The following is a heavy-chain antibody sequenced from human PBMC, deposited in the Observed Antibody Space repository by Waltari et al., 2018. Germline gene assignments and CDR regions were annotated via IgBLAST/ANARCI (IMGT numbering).Heavy chain of an antibody. Sequence: EVQLLESGGGLVQPGGSLRLSCAASGFTFSSYAMSWVRQAPGKGLEWVSAISGSGGSTYYADTVKGRFTISRDNSKNTLYLQMNSLRAEDTAVYYCAKDSMIVVVTPYFDYWGQGTLVTVSS. CDR3: AKDSMIVVVTPYFDY. CDR1: GFTFSSYA. J-gene: IGHJ4*02. CDR2: ISGSGGST. V-gene: IGHV3-23*01. D-gene: IGHD3-22*01.